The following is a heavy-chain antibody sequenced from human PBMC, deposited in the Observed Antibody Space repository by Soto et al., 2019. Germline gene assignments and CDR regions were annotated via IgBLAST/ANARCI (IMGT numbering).Heavy chain of an antibody. CDR1: GFTFSSYV. Sequence: QVQLVESGGGVVQPVRSLRLSCAASGFTFSSYVLHWVRQDHGKGLEWVAVIWYDGRQKYYADSVKGRFPISRDHSKITRNRQMTSLRAADTAVYYCARDGLDGAVSYYFDYWGQGTLDTVSS. CDR2: IWYDGRQK. J-gene: IGHJ4*02. D-gene: IGHD3-10*01. CDR3: ARDGLDGAVSYYFDY. V-gene: IGHV3-33*01.